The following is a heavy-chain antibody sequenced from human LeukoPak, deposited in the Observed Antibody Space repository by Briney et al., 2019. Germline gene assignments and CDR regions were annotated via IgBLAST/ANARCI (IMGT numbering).Heavy chain of an antibody. CDR1: GYTFTSYA. D-gene: IGHD3-22*01. J-gene: IGHJ3*02. CDR2: INTNTGNP. CDR3: ARDLSDNTDYYYVGDAFDI. V-gene: IGHV7-4-1*02. Sequence: ASVKVSCKASGYTFTSYAMNWVRQAPGQGLEWMGWINTNTGNPTYAQGFTGRFVFSLDTSVSTAYLQISSLKAEDTAVYYCARDLSDNTDYYYVGDAFDIWGQGTMVTVSS.